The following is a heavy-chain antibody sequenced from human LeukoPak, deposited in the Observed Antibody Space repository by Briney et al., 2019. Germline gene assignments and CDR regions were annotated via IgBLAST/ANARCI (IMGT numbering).Heavy chain of an antibody. CDR3: VKDRTGTYTLDY. Sequence: GGSLRLSCAASGFTFSSYAMSWVRQAPGKGLEWVSAISGSGTNTYYADSVKGRFTISRDNSKNTLNLQMNSLRAEDTAVYYCVKDRTGTYTLDYWGQGTLVTVSS. J-gene: IGHJ4*02. V-gene: IGHV3-23*01. D-gene: IGHD3-10*01. CDR2: ISGSGTNT. CDR1: GFTFSSYA.